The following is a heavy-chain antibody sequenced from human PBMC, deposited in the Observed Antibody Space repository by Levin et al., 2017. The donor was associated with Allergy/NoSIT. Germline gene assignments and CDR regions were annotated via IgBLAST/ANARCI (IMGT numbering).Heavy chain of an antibody. D-gene: IGHD3-10*01. Sequence: SQTLSLTCSVSGGSVSSSTYYWSWIRQAPGKGLEWIGYIYNTGTTRYNPSLKSRVTISVDTSKNQFFLKMTSVTPADTAVYYCARPLMVRGVIYDAYDIWGQGTMVTVSS. V-gene: IGHV4-61*01. J-gene: IGHJ3*02. CDR3: ARPLMVRGVIYDAYDI. CDR1: GGSVSSSTYY. CDR2: IYNTGTT.